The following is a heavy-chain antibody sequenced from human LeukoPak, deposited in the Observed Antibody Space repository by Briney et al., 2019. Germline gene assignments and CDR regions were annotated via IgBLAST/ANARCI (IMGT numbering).Heavy chain of an antibody. J-gene: IGHJ4*02. CDR2: ISGTGDNT. D-gene: IGHD1-14*01. CDR1: GFTFSSHA. CDR3: VRADNGFDQ. V-gene: IGHV3-23*01. Sequence: GGSLRLSCAASGFTFSSHAIIWVRQAPGKGLEWVSTISGTGDNTYYADSVKGRFTISRDNSKNTLFLQMNSLRADDTAVYYCVRADNGFDQWGQGALVTVSS.